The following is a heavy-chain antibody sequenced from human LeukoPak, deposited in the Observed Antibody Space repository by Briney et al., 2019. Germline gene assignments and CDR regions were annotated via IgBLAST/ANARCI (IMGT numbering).Heavy chain of an antibody. V-gene: IGHV4-34*01. CDR3: ARAGIAAAGTRNYYYYYGMDV. CDR2: INHSGST. D-gene: IGHD6-13*01. J-gene: IGHJ6*02. Sequence: SETLSLTCAVYGGSFSGYYWSWIRQPPGKGLEWIGEINHSGSTNYNPSLKSRVTISVDTSKNQFSLKLSSVTAADTAVYYCARAGIAAAGTRNYYYYYGMDVWGQGTTVTASS. CDR1: GGSFSGYY.